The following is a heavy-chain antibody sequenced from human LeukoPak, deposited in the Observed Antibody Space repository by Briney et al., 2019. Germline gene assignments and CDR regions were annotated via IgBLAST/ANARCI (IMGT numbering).Heavy chain of an antibody. CDR1: GFTFSSYG. D-gene: IGHD6-13*01. CDR3: AKDGSKSSWYSVALSLDY. V-gene: IGHV3-30*18. Sequence: GGSLRLSCAASGFTFSSYGMHWVRQAPGKGLEWVAVISYDGSNKYYADSAKGRFTISRDNSKNTLYLQMNSLRAEDTAVYYCAKDGSKSSWYSVALSLDYWGQGTLVIVSS. CDR2: ISYDGSNK. J-gene: IGHJ4*02.